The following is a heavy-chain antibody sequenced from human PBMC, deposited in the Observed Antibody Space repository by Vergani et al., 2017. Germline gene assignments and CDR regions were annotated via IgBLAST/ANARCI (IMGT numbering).Heavy chain of an antibody. J-gene: IGHJ4*02. Sequence: QVRLQESGPGLVKPSETLSLTCSVSGGSMSGYYWSWIRQPPGKELEWIGYIYYSGSTNYNPSLKSRVTISVDTSKNQFSLKLSSVTAADTAVYYCARHVVPAALSEIDYWGQGTLVTVSS. CDR2: IYYSGST. D-gene: IGHD2-2*01. CDR3: ARHVVPAALSEIDY. V-gene: IGHV4-59*01. CDR1: GGSMSGYY.